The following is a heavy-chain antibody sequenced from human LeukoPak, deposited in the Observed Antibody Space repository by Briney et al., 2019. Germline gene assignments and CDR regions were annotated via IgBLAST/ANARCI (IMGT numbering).Heavy chain of an antibody. CDR3: ARDWGGDSSGPPDY. J-gene: IGHJ4*02. CDR2: MSYDGSNK. V-gene: IGHV3-30*03. D-gene: IGHD3-22*01. CDR1: GFTFSSYG. Sequence: GRSLRLSCAASGFTFSSYGMHWVRQAPGKGLEWVAVMSYDGSNKYYADSVKGRFTISRDNSKNTLYLQMNSLRAEDTAVYYCARDWGGDSSGPPDYWGQGTLVTVSS.